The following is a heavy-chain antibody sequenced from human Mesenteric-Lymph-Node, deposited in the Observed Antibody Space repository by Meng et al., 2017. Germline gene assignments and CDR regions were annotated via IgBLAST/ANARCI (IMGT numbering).Heavy chain of an antibody. Sequence: QVQRVQAGAQVRKPGSSVKVSCKASGGTFSSYAISWVRQGPGQGLEWMGGIIPIFGTANYAQKFQGRVTITTDESTSTAYMELSSLRSEDTAVYYCARAGGGTPGAAADYWGQGTLVTVSS. J-gene: IGHJ4*02. CDR1: GGTFSSYA. V-gene: IGHV1-69*01. D-gene: IGHD6-13*01. CDR3: ARAGGGTPGAAADY. CDR2: IIPIFGTA.